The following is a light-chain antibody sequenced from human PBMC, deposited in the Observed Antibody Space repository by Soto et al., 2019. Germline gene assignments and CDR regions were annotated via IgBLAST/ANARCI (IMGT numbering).Light chain of an antibody. CDR3: QQYGSSSFT. V-gene: IGKV3-20*01. CDR2: RAS. Sequence: EIVLTQSPGTPSLSPGERATLSCRASQSVSSSYLAWYQQKPGQAPRLLIYRASSRATGIPDRFSGSGSGTDFTLTISRLEPEDFAVYYCQQYGSSSFTFGPGTKVDIK. J-gene: IGKJ3*01. CDR1: QSVSSSY.